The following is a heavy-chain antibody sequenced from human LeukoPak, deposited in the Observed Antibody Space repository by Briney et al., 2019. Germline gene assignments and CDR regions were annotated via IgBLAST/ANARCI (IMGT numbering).Heavy chain of an antibody. CDR3: ARRKWQLVATDYYYYMDV. Sequence: GSSVKVSCKASGGTFSSYAISWVRQAPGQGLEWMGWINPNSGGTNYAQKFQGRVTMTRDTSISTAYMELSRLRSDDTAVYYCARRKWQLVATDYYYYMDVWGKGTTVTVSS. CDR1: GGTFSSYA. V-gene: IGHV1-2*02. J-gene: IGHJ6*03. D-gene: IGHD6-6*01. CDR2: INPNSGGT.